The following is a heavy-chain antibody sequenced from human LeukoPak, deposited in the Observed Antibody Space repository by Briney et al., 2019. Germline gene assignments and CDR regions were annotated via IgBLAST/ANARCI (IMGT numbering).Heavy chain of an antibody. D-gene: IGHD6-6*01. CDR3: AREFGDEYSSSSGLGY. CDR1: GASFSGHY. J-gene: IGHJ4*02. CDR2: INLGGST. Sequence: PSETLSLTCAVYGASFSGHYWSWLRQSPGTGLEWIGEINLGGSTNYNPSLWSRVTISLNTSTNQLSLKLPSVTAADTAVYYCAREFGDEYSSSSGLGYWGQGTLVTVSS. V-gene: IGHV4-34*01.